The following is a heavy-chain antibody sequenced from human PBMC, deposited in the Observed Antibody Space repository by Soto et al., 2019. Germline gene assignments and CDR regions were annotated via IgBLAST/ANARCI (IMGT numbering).Heavy chain of an antibody. D-gene: IGHD1-26*01. CDR1: GFTLTTYT. Sequence: GGSLRLSCAASGFTLTTYTMNWVRQAPGMGLEWVSSINGRGNYKYYTDSVEGRFTISRDNAQNSLYLQMNSLRAEDTAVYYCAREDGVVGATSAFDYWGQGTLVTVSS. J-gene: IGHJ4*02. V-gene: IGHV3-21*01. CDR3: AREDGVVGATSAFDY. CDR2: INGRGNYK.